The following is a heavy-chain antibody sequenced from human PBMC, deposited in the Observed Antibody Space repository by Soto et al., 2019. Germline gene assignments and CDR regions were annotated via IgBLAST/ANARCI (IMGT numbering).Heavy chain of an antibody. Sequence: QVHLVQSGAEVKKPGASVKVSCKASGYTFTDYYIHWVRQAPGQGLEWMGWIHPNSGGTKYGQKFQGRVTRTSDTSISTAYMELSRLTSDDTAVYFCARDRNYDVFDYWGQGTLVTVSS. CDR1: GYTFTDYY. CDR3: ARDRNYDVFDY. D-gene: IGHD1-7*01. V-gene: IGHV1-2*02. CDR2: IHPNSGGT. J-gene: IGHJ4*02.